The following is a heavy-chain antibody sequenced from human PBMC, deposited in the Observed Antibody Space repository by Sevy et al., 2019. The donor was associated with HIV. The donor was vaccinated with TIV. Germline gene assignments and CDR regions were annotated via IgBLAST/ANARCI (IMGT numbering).Heavy chain of an antibody. D-gene: IGHD2-15*01. CDR2: ISAYNGNT. CDR1: GYTFTSYG. V-gene: IGHV1-18*01. CDR3: ARNLLSVGSVYYYYGMDV. J-gene: IGHJ6*02. Sequence: ASVKVSCKASGYTFTSYGISWVRQAPGQGLEWMGWISAYNGNTNYAQKLQGRVTMTTDTSTSTAYRELRSLKSDDTAVYYCARNLLSVGSVYYYYGMDVWGQGTTVTVSS.